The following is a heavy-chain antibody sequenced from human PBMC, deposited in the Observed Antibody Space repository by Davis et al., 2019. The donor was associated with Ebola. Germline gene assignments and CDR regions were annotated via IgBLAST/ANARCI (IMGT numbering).Heavy chain of an antibody. CDR3: ARLLPDILTGYYMSPFYGMDV. D-gene: IGHD3-9*01. CDR1: GYSFTSYW. CDR2: IYLGDSDT. V-gene: IGHV5-51*01. J-gene: IGHJ6*02. Sequence: GGSLRLSCKGSGYSFTSYWIGWVRQMPGKGLEWMGIIYLGDSDTRYSPSFQGQVTISADKSISTAYLQWSSLKASDTAMYYCARLLPDILTGYYMSPFYGMDVWGQGTTVTVSS.